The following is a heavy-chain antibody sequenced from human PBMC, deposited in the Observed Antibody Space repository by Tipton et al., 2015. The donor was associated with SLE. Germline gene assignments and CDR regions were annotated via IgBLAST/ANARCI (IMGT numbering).Heavy chain of an antibody. CDR2: IYYSGST. CDR1: GGSISDYY. J-gene: IGHJ6*03. V-gene: IGHV4-59*01. Sequence: TLSLTCTVSGGSISDYYWSWIRQTPGKGLEWIGFIYYSGSTNYSPSFRSRVTISVDRSKNQLSLRVNSVTAADTAVYYCARGHSRSSTYYPHYYFYMDVWGKGTTVTVSS. D-gene: IGHD3-22*01. CDR3: ARGHSRSSTYYPHYYFYMDV.